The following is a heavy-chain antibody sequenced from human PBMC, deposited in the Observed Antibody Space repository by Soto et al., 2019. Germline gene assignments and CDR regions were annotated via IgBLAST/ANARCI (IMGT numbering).Heavy chain of an antibody. V-gene: IGHV1-8*01. D-gene: IGHD2-2*02. CDR3: ARGAYCSSTSCYRDYYGMDV. Sequence: QVQLVQSGAEVKKPGASVKVSCKASGYTFTSYDINWVRQATGQGLEWMGWMNPNSGNKGYAQKLQGRVTMTRNTSISTAYMELSSLRSEDTAVYYCARGAYCSSTSCYRDYYGMDVCGQWTTVTVSS. J-gene: IGHJ6*02. CDR1: GYTFTSYD. CDR2: MNPNSGNK.